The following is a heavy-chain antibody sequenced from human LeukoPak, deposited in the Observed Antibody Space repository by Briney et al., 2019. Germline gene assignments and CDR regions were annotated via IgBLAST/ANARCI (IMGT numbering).Heavy chain of an antibody. CDR1: GGTFSSYA. CDR2: ISAYNGNT. Sequence: GASVKVSCKASGGTFSSYAISWVRQAPGQGLEWMGWISAYNGNTNYAQKLQGRVTMTTDTSTSTAYMELRSLRSDDTAVYYRARDGAFVAFDAFDIWGQGTMVTVSS. D-gene: IGHD2-15*01. J-gene: IGHJ3*02. CDR3: ARDGAFVAFDAFDI. V-gene: IGHV1-18*01.